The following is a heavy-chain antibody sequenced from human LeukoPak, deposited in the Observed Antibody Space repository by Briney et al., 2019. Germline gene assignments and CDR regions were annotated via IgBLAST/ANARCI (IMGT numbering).Heavy chain of an antibody. CDR3: ARQPFIVVPTDS. Sequence: GGSLRLSCAASGFTFSSYEMNWVRRAPGKGLEWVSYISSSGSTIYYADSVKGRFTISRDNAKNSLDLQMNSLRAEDTAVYYCARQPFIVVPTDSWGQGTLVTVSS. D-gene: IGHD3-22*01. CDR1: GFTFSSYE. J-gene: IGHJ4*02. CDR2: ISSSGSTI. V-gene: IGHV3-48*03.